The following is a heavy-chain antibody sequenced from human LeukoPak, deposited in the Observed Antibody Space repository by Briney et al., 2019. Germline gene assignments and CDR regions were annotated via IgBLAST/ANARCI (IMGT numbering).Heavy chain of an antibody. J-gene: IGHJ4*02. D-gene: IGHD3-3*01. Sequence: ASVKVSCKASGYTFTGYYMHWVRQAPGQRLEWMGWINPNSGGTNYAQKFQGRVTMTRDTSISTAYMELSRLRSDDTAVYYCARVGYDFWSGLGYWGQGTLVTVSS. CDR2: INPNSGGT. CDR3: ARVGYDFWSGLGY. CDR1: GYTFTGYY. V-gene: IGHV1-2*02.